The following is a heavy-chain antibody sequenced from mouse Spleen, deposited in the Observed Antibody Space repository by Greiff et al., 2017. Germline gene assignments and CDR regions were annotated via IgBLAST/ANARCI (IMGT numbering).Heavy chain of an antibody. CDR2: IYPRSGNT. Sequence: VQRVESGAELARPGASVKLSCKASGYTFTSYGISWVKQRTGQGLEWIGEIYPRSGNTYYNEKFKGKATLTADKSSSTAYMELRSLTSEDSAVYFCARRNWMDYWGQGTSVTVSS. CDR3: ARRNWMDY. CDR1: GYTFTSYG. J-gene: IGHJ4*01. V-gene: IGHV1-81*01.